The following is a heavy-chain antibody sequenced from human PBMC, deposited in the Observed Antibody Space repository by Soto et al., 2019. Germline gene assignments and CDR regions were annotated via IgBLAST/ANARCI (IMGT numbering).Heavy chain of an antibody. CDR2: ISAYNGNT. V-gene: IGHV1-18*01. Sequence: QVPLVQSGAKVKKPGASVKVSCKASGYTFTSYGISWVRQAPGQGLEWMGWISAYNGNTNYAQKLQGRVTMTTDTSTSTAYMELRSLRSDDTAVYYCARSRVGGQQLVKFDPWGQGTLVTVSS. CDR3: ARSRVGGQQLVKFDP. J-gene: IGHJ5*02. CDR1: GYTFTSYG. D-gene: IGHD6-13*01.